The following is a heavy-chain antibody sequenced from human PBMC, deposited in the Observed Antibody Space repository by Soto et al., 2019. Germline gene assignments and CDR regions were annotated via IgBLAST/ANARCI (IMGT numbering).Heavy chain of an antibody. Sequence: PGGSLRLSCAASGFTFSSYGMHWVRQAPGKGLEWVAVISYDGSNKYYADSVKGRFTISRDNSKNTLYLQMNSLRAEDTAVYYCAKDYTLVYAIPDFDYWGQGTLVTVS. CDR2: ISYDGSNK. CDR1: GFTFSSYG. V-gene: IGHV3-30*18. J-gene: IGHJ4*02. D-gene: IGHD2-8*01. CDR3: AKDYTLVYAIPDFDY.